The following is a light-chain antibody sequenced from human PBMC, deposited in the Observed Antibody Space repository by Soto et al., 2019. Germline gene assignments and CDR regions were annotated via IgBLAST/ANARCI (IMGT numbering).Light chain of an antibody. CDR2: DVS. J-gene: IGLJ2*01. V-gene: IGLV2-14*03. CDR1: SSDVGAHNY. Sequence: QSALTQPASVSGSPGQSIAISCTGTSSDVGAHNYVSWYQQHPGKAPKLIIYDVSKRPSGVSTRFSAFKSGNTASLTISGLQAEDEADYYCSSYTYTSTLVIFGAGTKLTVL. CDR3: SSYTYTSTLVI.